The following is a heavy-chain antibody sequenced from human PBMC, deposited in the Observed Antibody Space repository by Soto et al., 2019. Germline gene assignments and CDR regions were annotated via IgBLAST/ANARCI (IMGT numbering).Heavy chain of an antibody. D-gene: IGHD6-13*01. CDR2: ISGSGGYI. J-gene: IGHJ4*02. CDR1: GITFSSYS. V-gene: IGHV3-21*01. Sequence: GGSLRLSCEVSGITFSSYSMNWVRQAPGKGLEWVSSISGSGGYIYYADSVKGRFTISRDNAKNSLYLQMTSLRDEDTALYYCARDRQSTPWYAADYWGQGSLVTVSS. CDR3: ARDRQSTPWYAADY.